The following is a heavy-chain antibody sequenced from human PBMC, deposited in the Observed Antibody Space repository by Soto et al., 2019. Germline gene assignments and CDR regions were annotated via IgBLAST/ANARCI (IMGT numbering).Heavy chain of an antibody. J-gene: IGHJ4*02. D-gene: IGHD7-27*01. CDR2: ISDDGSNK. CDR1: GFTFSSYG. Sequence: GGSLRLSCAASGFTFSSYGMHWVRQAPGKGLEWVAVISDDGSNKYYVDSVKGRFTISRDNSKNTLYLQMNSLRAEDAAVYYCAKDLGLGSLDYWGQGTLVTVSS. V-gene: IGHV3-30*18. CDR3: AKDLGLGSLDY.